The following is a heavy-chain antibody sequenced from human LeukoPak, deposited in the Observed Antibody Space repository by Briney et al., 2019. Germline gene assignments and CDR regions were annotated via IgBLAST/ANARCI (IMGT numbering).Heavy chain of an antibody. Sequence: GGSLRLSCTASGFSVTNYYMSWVRRAPGKGLEWVSVIYSGGDTFHADSVKGRFILSRDISKNTLYLQMNSLRVDDTAVYYCTRDPDGWGQGTLVTVSS. CDR1: GFSVTNYY. CDR2: IYSGGDT. J-gene: IGHJ4*02. V-gene: IGHV3-66*01. CDR3: TRDPDG.